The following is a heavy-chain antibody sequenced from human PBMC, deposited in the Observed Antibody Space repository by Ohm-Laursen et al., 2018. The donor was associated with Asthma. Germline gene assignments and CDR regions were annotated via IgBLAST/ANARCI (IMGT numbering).Heavy chain of an antibody. V-gene: IGHV4-31*03. CDR3: ARGTFYYESTGYYFFDH. CDR2: IYYSGIT. CDR1: GGSISSGESY. Sequence: TLSLTCTVSGGSISSGESYWSWIRQHPGKGLEWIGYIYYSGITYSNPSLRSRVSISVDTSKNQFSLKLSPVTAADTAVYYCARGTFYYESTGYYFFDHWGQGALVTVSS. D-gene: IGHD3-22*01. J-gene: IGHJ4*02.